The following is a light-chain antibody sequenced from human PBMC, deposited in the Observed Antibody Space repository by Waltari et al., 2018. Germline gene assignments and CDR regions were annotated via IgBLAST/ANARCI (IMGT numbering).Light chain of an antibody. V-gene: IGLV2-14*03. CDR2: NFS. CDR3: NSYRSSGSHYV. CDR1: SSDMGLYNH. J-gene: IGLJ1*01. Sequence: QSALTQPASVSGSPGKSNTISCTGTSSDMGLYNHVYWYQQHPGKAPKLLLYNFSNRPVGVSTRFSGSKSVNPASLTISGLQPEDEADYYCNSYRSSGSHYVFGTGTEVTVV.